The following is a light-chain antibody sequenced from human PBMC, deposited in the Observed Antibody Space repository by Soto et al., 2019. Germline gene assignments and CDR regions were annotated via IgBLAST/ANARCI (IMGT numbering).Light chain of an antibody. Sequence: DIQMTQSPSTLSASVGDRVTITCRANQSISNWLAWYQQKPGKAPKLLIYDASSLESGVPSRFSGSGSGTEFTLTISSLQPDDFATYYCQQYNSYSPMYTFGQGTKLEIK. V-gene: IGKV1-5*01. J-gene: IGKJ2*01. CDR1: QSISNW. CDR2: DAS. CDR3: QQYNSYSPMYT.